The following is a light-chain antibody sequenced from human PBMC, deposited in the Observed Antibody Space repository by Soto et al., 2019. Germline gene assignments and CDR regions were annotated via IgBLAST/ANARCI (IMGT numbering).Light chain of an antibody. CDR2: DTV. CDR3: QQRGKWPST. Sequence: EIVMTQSPATLSVSPGERATLSCRASQGIGGTLAWYQQKPGHSPRLLIYDTVIRATGVPARFSGSVSGTEFTLIITSLQSEDFAIYYCQQRGKWPSTFGPGTKVEMK. J-gene: IGKJ2*02. CDR1: QGIGGT. V-gene: IGKV3-15*01.